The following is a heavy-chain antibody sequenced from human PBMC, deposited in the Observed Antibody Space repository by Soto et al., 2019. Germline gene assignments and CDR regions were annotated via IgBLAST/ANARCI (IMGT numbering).Heavy chain of an antibody. CDR2: IKGDGSDA. D-gene: IGHD3-22*01. CDR3: ARQIYDSDTGPNFQYYFDS. J-gene: IGHJ4*02. Sequence: PGGSLRLSCAASGFTLSNFYISWVRQAPGKGLEWLGNIKGDGSDAHYVDSVKGRFTISRDNAGNSIYLQMNNLRAEDTAMYYCARQIYDSDTGPNFQYYFDSWGQGTPVTVSS. CDR1: GFTLSNFY. V-gene: IGHV3-7*03.